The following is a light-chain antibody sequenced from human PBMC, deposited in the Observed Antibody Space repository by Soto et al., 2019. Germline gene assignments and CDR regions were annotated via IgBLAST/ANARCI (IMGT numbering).Light chain of an antibody. CDR1: QSVSTY. CDR3: QQLRSYPLT. CDR2: DAY. J-gene: IGKJ4*01. V-gene: IGKV3-11*01. Sequence: EIVLTQSPATLSLSAGERCPLSCMASQSVSTYLAWYQQKPGQAPRLLIHDAYSRATCIPDMFSGGGSGTDFTLTISRLEPDDFALYYCQQLRSYPLTLGGGTQVHIK.